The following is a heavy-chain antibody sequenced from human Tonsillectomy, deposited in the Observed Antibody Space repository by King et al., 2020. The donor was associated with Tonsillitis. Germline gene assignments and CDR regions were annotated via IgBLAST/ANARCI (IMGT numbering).Heavy chain of an antibody. CDR1: KFTFSSYS. J-gene: IGHJ4*02. V-gene: IGHV3-48*01. CDR2: ISSSSSTI. D-gene: IGHD1-26*01. CDR3: AIVRWELVTDY. Sequence: VQLVESGGGLVQPGGSLRLSCAASKFTFSSYSMNWVRQAPGKGLEWVSYISSSSSTIYDADSVKGRFTISRDNAKNSLYLQMNSLKAEDTAVYYCAIVRWELVTDYWGQGTLVTVSS.